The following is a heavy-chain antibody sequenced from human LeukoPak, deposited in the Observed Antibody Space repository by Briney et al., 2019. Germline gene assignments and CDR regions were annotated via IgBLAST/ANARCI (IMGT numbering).Heavy chain of an antibody. CDR3: AASHLGPYDAFDI. J-gene: IGHJ3*02. V-gene: IGHV3-11*04. CDR1: GFTFSDYY. Sequence: KSGGSLRLSCAASGFTFSDYYMSWIRQAPGKGLEWVSYISSSGSTIYYADSVKGRFTISRDNAKNSLYLQMNSLRAEDTAVYYCAASHLGPYDAFDIWGQGTMVTVSS. CDR2: ISSSGSTI. D-gene: IGHD3-16*01.